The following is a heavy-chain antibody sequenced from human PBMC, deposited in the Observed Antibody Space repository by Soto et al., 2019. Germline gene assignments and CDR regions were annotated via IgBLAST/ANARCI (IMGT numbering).Heavy chain of an antibody. J-gene: IGHJ6*02. V-gene: IGHV1-69*05. CDR2: IMPIFGTT. CDR1: GGTFGNYI. Sequence: SVKVSCKASGGTFGNYIISWVRQAPGQGLEWMGGIMPIFGTTYYVQKFQGRVTISRDNSENILYLQMNSLRPEDTAMYYCAGGAIFEGGGLDVWGQGTAVTVSS. D-gene: IGHD3-3*01. CDR3: AGGAIFEGGGLDV.